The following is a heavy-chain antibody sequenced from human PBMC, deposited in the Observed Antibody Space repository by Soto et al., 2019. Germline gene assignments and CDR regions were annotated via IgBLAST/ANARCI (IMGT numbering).Heavy chain of an antibody. J-gene: IGHJ4*02. CDR1: GFTFSSYA. CDR2: ISSSSSYI. D-gene: IGHD5-18*01. V-gene: IGHV3-21*01. Sequence: GGPLILSCAASGFTFSSYAMNWVRQAPGKGLEWVSSISSSSSYIYYADSVKGRFTISRDNAKNSLYLQMNSLRAEDTAVYYWARDQPGYSYGYGLGYCGQGT. CDR3: ARDQPGYSYGYGLGY.